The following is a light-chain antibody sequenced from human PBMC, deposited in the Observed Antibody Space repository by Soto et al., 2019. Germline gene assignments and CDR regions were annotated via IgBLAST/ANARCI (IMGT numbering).Light chain of an antibody. J-gene: IGKJ4*01. Sequence: MGLTQSPDTRSLSPEERATLSCRASQSVRSNYLAWYQQKPGQAPRFLIYDASSRATGIPDRFSGSGSGTDFTLTIIRLEPEDFAVYYCQQYGSSPLTFGGGTKVDIK. CDR1: QSVRSNY. CDR2: DAS. V-gene: IGKV3-20*01. CDR3: QQYGSSPLT.